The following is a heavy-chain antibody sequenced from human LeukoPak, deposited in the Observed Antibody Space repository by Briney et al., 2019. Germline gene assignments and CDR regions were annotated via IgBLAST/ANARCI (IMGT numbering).Heavy chain of an antibody. V-gene: IGHV3-74*01. D-gene: IGHD3-10*01. Sequence: PGGSLRLSFVVSGFTLSGYSMNWVRQAPGKGLVWVARTHGDGSFTDYADSVKGRFIISRDNAKSTLFLQMSSLRAEDTAVYYCAKVMWIRGQWPLDYWGQGTLVTVSS. J-gene: IGHJ4*02. CDR1: GFTLSGYS. CDR3: AKVMWIRGQWPLDY. CDR2: THGDGSFT.